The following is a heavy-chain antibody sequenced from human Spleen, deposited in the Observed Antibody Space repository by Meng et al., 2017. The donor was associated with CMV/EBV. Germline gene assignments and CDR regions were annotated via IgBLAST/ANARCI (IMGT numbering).Heavy chain of an antibody. CDR3: AREWATLEYNSSEPDY. J-gene: IGHJ4*02. CDR1: GFTFSSYG. D-gene: IGHD6-6*01. CDR2: IRYDGSNK. Sequence: GGSLRLSCAASGFTFSSYGMHWVRQAPGKGLEWVAFIRYDGSNKYYADSVKGRFTISRDNSKNTLYLQMNSLRAEDTAVYYCAREWATLEYNSSEPDYWGQGTLVTVSS. V-gene: IGHV3-30*02.